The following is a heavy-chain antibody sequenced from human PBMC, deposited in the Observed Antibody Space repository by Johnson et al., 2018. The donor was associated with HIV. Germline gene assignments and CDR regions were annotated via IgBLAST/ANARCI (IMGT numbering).Heavy chain of an antibody. CDR3: ARDLVVVVAASKGHAFDF. CDR1: GFTFSSYG. CDR2: ISSSGRTI. V-gene: IGHV3-48*04. J-gene: IGHJ3*01. D-gene: IGHD2-15*01. Sequence: VQLVESGGGVVQPGGSLRLSCVASGFTFSSYGMHWVRQAPGKGLEWVSYISSSGRTIYYADSVKGRFTISRDNAENSLYLQMNSLRAEDTAVYFCARDLVVVVAASKGHAFDFWGQGTMVTVSS.